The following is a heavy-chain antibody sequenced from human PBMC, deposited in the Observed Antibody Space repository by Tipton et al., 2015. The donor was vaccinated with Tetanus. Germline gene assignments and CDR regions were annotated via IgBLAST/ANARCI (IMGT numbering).Heavy chain of an antibody. J-gene: IGHJ4*02. V-gene: IGHV4-61*01. D-gene: IGHD3-3*01. CDR3: ARANYDFSMKGPFDS. Sequence: LRLSCTVSGGYVSNGSYYWNWIRQPPGKGLEWIGHIYYTGSTDYNPSLKSRVTISADTTKILFSLRLTSGTAADMAVYYCARANYDFSMKGPFDSWGQGLMVVVSA. CDR1: GGYVSNGSYY. CDR2: IYYTGST.